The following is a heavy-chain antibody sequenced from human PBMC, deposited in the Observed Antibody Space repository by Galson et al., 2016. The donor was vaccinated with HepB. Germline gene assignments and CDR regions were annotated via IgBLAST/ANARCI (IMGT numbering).Heavy chain of an antibody. CDR3: AREGWYLDY. CDR1: GYTFKSFG. Sequence: SVKVSCKASGYTFKSFGISWVRQAPGQGLEWLGWISAHNGNTNYAQTLQGRATMTTDAFTTTAYLALRSLRSADTAVYSCAREGWYLDYWGQGTLGTVSS. CDR2: ISAHNGNT. J-gene: IGHJ4*02. V-gene: IGHV1-18*01. D-gene: IGHD2-15*01.